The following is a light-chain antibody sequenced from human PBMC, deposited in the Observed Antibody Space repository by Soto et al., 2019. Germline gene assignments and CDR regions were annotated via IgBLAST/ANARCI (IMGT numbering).Light chain of an antibody. V-gene: IGKV1-39*01. Sequence: EIQMTPSPSFLSASVVDRVTITCRASQAISNYLNWYQQRPGKAPNLLIFGAKTLQSGVPSRFSGSGYGTDFTLTITTLQPEDVGIYDGQQCHATPLAFGQGTRLEI. CDR3: QQCHATPLA. CDR2: GAK. CDR1: QAISNY. J-gene: IGKJ5*01.